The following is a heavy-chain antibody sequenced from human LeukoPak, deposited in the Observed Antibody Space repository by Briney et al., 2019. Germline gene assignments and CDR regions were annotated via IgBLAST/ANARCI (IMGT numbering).Heavy chain of an antibody. J-gene: IGHJ4*02. D-gene: IGHD4-11*01. CDR2: MNPKSGGT. V-gene: IGHV1-2*02. CDR1: GYTFTDHY. Sequence: GASVKVSCKASGYTFTDHYMHWVRQAPGQGPEWMGWMNPKSGGTKYAQKFQGRVTMTRDTSIRTAYMELTGLRFDDTAVYYCARALSGNYDRVSFTEFDSWGQGTLVTVSS. CDR3: ARALSGNYDRVSFTEFDS.